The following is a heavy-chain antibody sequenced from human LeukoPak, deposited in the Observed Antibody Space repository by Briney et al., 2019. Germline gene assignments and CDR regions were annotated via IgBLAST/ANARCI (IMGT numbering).Heavy chain of an antibody. D-gene: IGHD2-2*01. J-gene: IGHJ6*02. Sequence: SGTLSLTCGISGGTITNNKWWRWVRQPPGKGLEWIGYIYYSGSTYYNPSLKSRVTISVDTSKNQFSLKLSSVTAADTAVYYCAGERGYCSSTSCYNYYGMDVWGQGTTVTVSS. CDR3: AGERGYCSSTSCYNYYGMDV. V-gene: IGHV4-4*02. CDR2: IYYSGST. CDR1: GGTITNNKW.